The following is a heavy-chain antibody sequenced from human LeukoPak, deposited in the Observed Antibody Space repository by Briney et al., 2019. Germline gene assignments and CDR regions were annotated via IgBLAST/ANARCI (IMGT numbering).Heavy chain of an antibody. CDR2: ISWNSGYI. Sequence: GGSLRLSCAASGFTFDNYAMHWVRQAPGKGLEWLSIISWNSGYIGYADSVKGRFTISRDNAKKSLDLQMNSLGAEDTAFYYCAKVRGTYSSGYFFDYWGQGTPVTVSS. J-gene: IGHJ4*02. D-gene: IGHD6-19*01. CDR1: GFTFDNYA. CDR3: AKVRGTYSSGYFFDY. V-gene: IGHV3-9*01.